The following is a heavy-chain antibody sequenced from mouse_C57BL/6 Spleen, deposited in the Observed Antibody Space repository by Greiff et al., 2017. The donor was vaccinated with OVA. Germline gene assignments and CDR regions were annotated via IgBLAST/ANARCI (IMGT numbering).Heavy chain of an antibody. V-gene: IGHV1-9*01. CDR1: GYTFTGYW. D-gene: IGHD2-4*01. CDR3: ARDGLRRGGYAMDY. J-gene: IGHJ4*01. Sequence: VQLQQSGAELMKPGASVKLSCKATGYTFTGYWIEWVKQRPGHGLEWIGEILPGSGSTNYNEKFKGKATFTADTSSNTAYMQLSRLTTEDSASYYGARDGLRRGGYAMDYWGQGTSVTVSS. CDR2: ILPGSGST.